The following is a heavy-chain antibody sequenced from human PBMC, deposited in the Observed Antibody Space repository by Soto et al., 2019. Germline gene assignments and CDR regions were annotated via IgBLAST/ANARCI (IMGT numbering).Heavy chain of an antibody. CDR3: ARGGFYCSGGTCYGDYFDY. CDR1: GDSVSSNSAA. Sequence: SQTLSLTCAISGDSVSSNSAAWNWIRQSPSRGLEWLGRTYYRSKWYNDYAVSVKSRITINPDTSKNQFSLQLSSVTPEDTAVYYCARGGFYCSGGTCYGDYFDYWGQGTLVTVSS. CDR2: TYYRSKWYN. V-gene: IGHV6-1*01. D-gene: IGHD2-15*01. J-gene: IGHJ4*02.